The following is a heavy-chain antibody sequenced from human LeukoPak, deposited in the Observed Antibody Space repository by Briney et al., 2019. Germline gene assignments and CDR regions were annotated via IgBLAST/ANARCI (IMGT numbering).Heavy chain of an antibody. D-gene: IGHD6-13*01. CDR1: GFTFSSYG. V-gene: IGHV3-30*02. J-gene: IGHJ4*02. Sequence: GGSLRLSCAASGFTFSSYGMHWVRQAPGKGLEWVAFIRYDGSNKYYADSVKGRFTISRDNAKNSLYLQMNSLRAEDTAVYYCARVWSSSWHDDYWGQGTLVTVSS. CDR3: ARVWSSSWHDDY. CDR2: IRYDGSNK.